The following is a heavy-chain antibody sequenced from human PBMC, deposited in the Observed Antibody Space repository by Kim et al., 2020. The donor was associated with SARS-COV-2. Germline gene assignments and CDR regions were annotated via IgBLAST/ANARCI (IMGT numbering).Heavy chain of an antibody. D-gene: IGHD3-3*01. CDR1: GGSFSGYY. V-gene: IGHV4-34*01. CDR2: INHSGST. J-gene: IGHJ4*02. CDR3: ARMRPGFWSGYYNPRPYYFDY. Sequence: SETLSLTCAVYGGSFSGYYWSWIRQPPGKGLEWVGEINHSGSTNYNPSLKSRVTISVDTSKNQFSLKLSSVTAADTAVYYCARMRPGFWSGYYNPRPYYFDYWGQGTLVTVSS.